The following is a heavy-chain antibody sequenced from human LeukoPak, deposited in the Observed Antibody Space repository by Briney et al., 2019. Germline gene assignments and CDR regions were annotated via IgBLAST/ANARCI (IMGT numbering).Heavy chain of an antibody. V-gene: IGHV3-21*01. CDR1: GFTFSSYS. CDR2: ISSGNSYI. CDR3: ASGPSYYYDSSGFYYFDY. D-gene: IGHD3-22*01. Sequence: GGSLRLSCAASGFTFSSYSMNWVRQAPGKGLEWVSSISSGNSYISYADSVKGRFTISRDNAANSLYLQMNSLRAEDTAVYYCASGPSYYYDSSGFYYFDYWGQGTLVTVSS. J-gene: IGHJ4*02.